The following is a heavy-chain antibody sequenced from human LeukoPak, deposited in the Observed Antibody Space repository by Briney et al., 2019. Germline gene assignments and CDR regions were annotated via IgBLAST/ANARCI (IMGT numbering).Heavy chain of an antibody. CDR1: GFTFSDYY. D-gene: IGHD5-24*01. CDR3: AREGERSYRWLQLCWYFDL. V-gene: IGHV3-11*01. J-gene: IGHJ2*01. Sequence: PGGSLRLSCAASGFTFSDYYMSWIRQAPGKGLEWVSYISSSGSTIYYADSVKGRFTISRDNAKNSLYLQMNSLRAEDTAVYYCAREGERSYRWLQLCWYFDLWGRGTLVTVSS. CDR2: ISSSGSTI.